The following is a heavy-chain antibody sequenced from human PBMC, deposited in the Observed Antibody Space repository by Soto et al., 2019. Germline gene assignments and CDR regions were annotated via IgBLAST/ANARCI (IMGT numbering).Heavy chain of an antibody. CDR2: INAGNGNT. V-gene: IGHV1-3*01. D-gene: IGHD3-3*01. CDR3: ARDIRVATYYDFWSGPDY. Sequence: GASVKVSCKASGYTFTSHAMHWVRQAPGQRLEWMGWINAGNGNTKYSEKFQGRVTITRDTPASTAYMEVSILTSEDTAVYYCARDIRVATYYDFWSGPDYWGQGTLVTVSS. J-gene: IGHJ4*02. CDR1: GYTFTSHA.